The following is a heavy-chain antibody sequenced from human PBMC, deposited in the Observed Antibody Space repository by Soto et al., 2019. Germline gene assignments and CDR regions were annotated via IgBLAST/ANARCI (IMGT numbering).Heavy chain of an antibody. Sequence: QVQLVQSGAEVKKPGASVKVSCKASGYTFTSYGISWVRQAPGQGLEWMGWISAYNGNTNYAQKLQGRVTMTTDTYTRTGYVERRSLRSADTAVYYCSRHVYCISTSCYLVMDVWGRGITGSVSS. D-gene: IGHD2-2*01. CDR2: ISAYNGNT. CDR1: GYTFTSYG. J-gene: IGHJ6*01. CDR3: SRHVYCISTSCYLVMDV. V-gene: IGHV1-18*01.